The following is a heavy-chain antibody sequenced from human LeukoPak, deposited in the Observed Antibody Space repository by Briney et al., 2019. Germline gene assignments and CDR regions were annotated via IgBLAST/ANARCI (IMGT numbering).Heavy chain of an antibody. CDR1: GGSISSGGYY. Sequence: SQTLSLTCIVSGGSISSGGYYWSWIRQHPGKGLEWIGYIYYSGNTYYNPSLKSRVTMSVDTSENRFFLELTSVTAADTAVYYCARDCSGGSCSNYWGQGILVTVSS. J-gene: IGHJ4*02. D-gene: IGHD2-15*01. CDR2: IYYSGNT. CDR3: ARDCSGGSCSNY. V-gene: IGHV4-31*03.